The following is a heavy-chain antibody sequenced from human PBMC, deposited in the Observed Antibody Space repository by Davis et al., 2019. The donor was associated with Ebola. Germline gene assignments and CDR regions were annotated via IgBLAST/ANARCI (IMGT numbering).Heavy chain of an antibody. CDR3: ANGNFDWVARYYYGMDV. D-gene: IGHD3-9*01. J-gene: IGHJ6*02. CDR2: ISSRSSYI. Sequence: GESLNISCAASGFTFSTYRMNWVRQAPGKGLEWVSSISSRSSYIYYADSVKGRFTISRDNARNSLYLQMNSLRAEDTAVYYCANGNFDWVARYYYGMDVWGQGTTVTVSS. V-gene: IGHV3-21*01. CDR1: GFTFSTYR.